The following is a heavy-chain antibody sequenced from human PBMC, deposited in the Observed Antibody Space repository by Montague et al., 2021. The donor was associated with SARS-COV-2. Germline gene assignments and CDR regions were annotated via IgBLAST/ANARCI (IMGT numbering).Heavy chain of an antibody. CDR2: IYYTGST. J-gene: IGHJ3*01. D-gene: IGHD5-18*01. CDR1: GGSISNSIYY. Sequence: SETLSLTCTVSGGSISNSIYYWGWIRQPPGKGLGWIGSIYYTGSTYYXPSLKSRVTISMNTSNNQFFLKLTSVTAADTAVYYCARPGRGYSYGLDAFEVWGQGTMVTVSS. CDR3: ARPGRGYSYGLDAFEV. V-gene: IGHV4-39*01.